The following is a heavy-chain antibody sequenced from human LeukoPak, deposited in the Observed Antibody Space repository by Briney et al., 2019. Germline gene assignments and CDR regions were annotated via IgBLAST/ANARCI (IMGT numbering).Heavy chain of an antibody. CDR2: ISGSGRST. D-gene: IGHD3-3*01. CDR1: GFTFSSYA. J-gene: IGHJ5*02. V-gene: IGHV3-23*01. CDR3: AKSVEGYDFWSAWFDH. Sequence: SGGSLKLSCAASGFTFSSYAMSWVRQAPGKGLEWVSAISGSGRSTYYPASVKGRFTITRDNSKNTLYLQMNSLIAEDTAVYHCAKSVEGYDFWSAWFDHWGQGTLVTVSS.